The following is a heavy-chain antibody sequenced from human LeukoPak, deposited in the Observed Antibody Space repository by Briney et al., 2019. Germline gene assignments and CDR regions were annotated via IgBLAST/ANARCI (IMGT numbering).Heavy chain of an antibody. Sequence: SETLSLTCAVYGGSFSGYYWSWIRQPPGKGLEWIGEINHSGSTNYNPSLKSRVTISVDTSKNQFSLKVSSVTAADTAVYYCARPEPYYYGKVDPWGQGTLVTVSS. D-gene: IGHD3-10*01. CDR1: GGSFSGYY. CDR3: ARPEPYYYGKVDP. J-gene: IGHJ5*02. V-gene: IGHV4-34*01. CDR2: INHSGST.